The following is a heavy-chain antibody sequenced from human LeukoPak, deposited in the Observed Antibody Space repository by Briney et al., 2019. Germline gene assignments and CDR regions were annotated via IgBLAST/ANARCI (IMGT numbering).Heavy chain of an antibody. CDR3: VREETGNGFRCFDL. J-gene: IGHJ2*01. D-gene: IGHD2-8*01. Sequence: GGSLRLSCAASGFTFSSYDMHWVRQAPGTGLEWVSAIDVDGDTYYPISVRGRITISRENAKNSLYLRMNSLRAGDTAVYYCVREETGNGFRCFDLWGRGTMVTVSS. CDR2: IDVDGDT. V-gene: IGHV3-13*04. CDR1: GFTFSSYD.